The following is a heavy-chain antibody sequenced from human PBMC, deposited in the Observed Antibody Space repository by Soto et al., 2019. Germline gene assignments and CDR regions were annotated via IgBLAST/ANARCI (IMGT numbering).Heavy chain of an antibody. V-gene: IGHV3-21*01. J-gene: IGHJ6*02. Sequence: EVQLVESGGGLVKPGGSLRLSCAASGFTFSSYSMNWVRQAPGKGLEWVSSISSSSSYIYYADSVKGRFTISRDNAKNSLYLQMNSLRAEDTAVYYCARDFVIAAAGMVNYYYGMDVWGQGTTVTVSS. CDR2: ISSSSSYI. CDR3: ARDFVIAAAGMVNYYYGMDV. D-gene: IGHD6-13*01. CDR1: GFTFSSYS.